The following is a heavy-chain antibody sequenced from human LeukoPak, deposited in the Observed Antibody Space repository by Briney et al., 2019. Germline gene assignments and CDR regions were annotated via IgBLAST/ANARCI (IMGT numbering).Heavy chain of an antibody. CDR3: ARRAGSYSHSYDY. Sequence: GGSLRLSCAASGFTFSSYEMNWVRQAPGKGLEWVSYISSSGSTIYYADSVKGRFTISRDNAKNSLYLQMNSLRAEDTAVYYCARRAGSYSHSYDYWGQGTLVTVSS. CDR2: ISSSGSTI. V-gene: IGHV3-48*03. J-gene: IGHJ4*02. CDR1: GFTFSSYE. D-gene: IGHD2-15*01.